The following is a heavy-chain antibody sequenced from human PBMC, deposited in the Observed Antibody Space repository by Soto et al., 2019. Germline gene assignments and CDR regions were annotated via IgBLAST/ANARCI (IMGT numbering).Heavy chain of an antibody. Sequence: ASVKVSCKASGYTFSSYGISWVRQAPGQGLEWMGWISAYNGNTNYAQKLQGRVTMTTDTSTSTAYMELRSLRSDDTAVYYCGRCGLVYSNYVNWFDPWGQGTLVTVSS. V-gene: IGHV1-18*01. CDR2: ISAYNGNT. CDR3: GRCGLVYSNYVNWFDP. J-gene: IGHJ5*02. CDR1: GYTFSSYG. D-gene: IGHD4-4*01.